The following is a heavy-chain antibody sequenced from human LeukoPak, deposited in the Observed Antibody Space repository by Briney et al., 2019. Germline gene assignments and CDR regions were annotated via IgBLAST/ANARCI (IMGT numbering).Heavy chain of an antibody. CDR3: ARPAGYSSSWYIFDY. Sequence: PSETLSLTCTVSGGSISSGDYYWGWIRQPPGKGLEWIGSIYYSGSTYYNPSLKSRVTISVDTSKNQFSLKLSSVTAADTAVYYCARPAGYSSSWYIFDYWGQGTLVTVSS. D-gene: IGHD6-13*01. V-gene: IGHV4-39*01. CDR1: GGSISSGDYY. J-gene: IGHJ4*02. CDR2: IYYSGST.